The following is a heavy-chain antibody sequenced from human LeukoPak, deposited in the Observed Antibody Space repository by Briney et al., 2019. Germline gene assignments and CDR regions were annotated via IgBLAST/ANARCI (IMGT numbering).Heavy chain of an antibody. CDR1: GYTFIDYY. V-gene: IGHV1-2*02. D-gene: IGHD3/OR15-3a*01. J-gene: IGHJ1*01. Sequence: GASVKVSCKTSGYTFIDYYVVWVRQAPGQGLEWLGWINSNSGGTKYAQEFQGRVTMTRDTSTTTAYMELSGLRSDDTAVYYCARGHESSPSYDFWGQGTLVTVSS. CDR3: ARGHESSPSYDF. CDR2: INSNSGGT.